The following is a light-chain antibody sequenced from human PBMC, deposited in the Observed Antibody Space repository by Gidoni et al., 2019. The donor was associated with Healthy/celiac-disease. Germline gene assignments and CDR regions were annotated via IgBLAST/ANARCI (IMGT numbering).Light chain of an antibody. J-gene: IGKJ2*04. CDR1: QGIRSW. CDR3: QQANSFPPSCS. V-gene: IGKV1-12*01. CDR2: AAS. Sequence: DIQMTQSPSSVSASVGDRVTITCRASQGIRSWLAWYQQKPGKAPKLLIYAASSLQSGVPSRFSGSVSGTDFTLTISSLQPEDFATYYCQQANSFPPSCSFGQGTKLEIK.